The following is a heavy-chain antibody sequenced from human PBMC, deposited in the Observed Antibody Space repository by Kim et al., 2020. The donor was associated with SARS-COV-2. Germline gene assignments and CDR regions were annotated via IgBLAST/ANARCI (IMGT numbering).Heavy chain of an antibody. J-gene: IGHJ4*02. V-gene: IGHV4-34*01. D-gene: IGHD2-15*01. CDR3: ARRMGTAEIVATFLSPFDY. CDR1: GGSFSGYY. CDR2: INHSGST. Sequence: SETLYLTCAVYGGSFSGYYWSWIRQPPGKGLEWIGEINHSGSTNYNPSLKSRVTISVDTSKNQFSLKLSSETAADTAVYYCARRMGTAEIVATFLSPFDYWGQGTLVTVSS.